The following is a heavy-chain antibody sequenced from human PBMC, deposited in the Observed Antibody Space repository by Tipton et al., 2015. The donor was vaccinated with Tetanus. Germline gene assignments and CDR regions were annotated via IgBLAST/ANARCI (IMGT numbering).Heavy chain of an antibody. CDR1: GGSFSGYY. Sequence: TLSLTCAVYGGSFSGYYWSWIRQPPGKGLEWIGEINHSGSTNYNPSLKSRVTISVDTSKNQFSLRLSSVTAADTAVYYCATVPTIAVTGTALGGYWGQGTLVTVSS. CDR2: INHSGST. V-gene: IGHV4-34*01. D-gene: IGHD6-19*01. J-gene: IGHJ4*02. CDR3: ATVPTIAVTGTALGGY.